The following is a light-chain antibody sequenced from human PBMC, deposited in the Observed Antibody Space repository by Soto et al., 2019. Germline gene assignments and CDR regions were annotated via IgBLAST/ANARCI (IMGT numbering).Light chain of an antibody. CDR3: CSYAGGFTYV. Sequence: QSALTQPASVSGSPGQSITISCTGTSSDIGSYTLVSWYQQHPGKAPKVMIYEVDKWPSGVSTRFSGSRSGNTASLTISGLQAEDEADYFCCSYAGGFTYVFGTGTKATVL. CDR1: SSDIGSYTL. CDR2: EVD. J-gene: IGLJ1*01. V-gene: IGLV2-23*02.